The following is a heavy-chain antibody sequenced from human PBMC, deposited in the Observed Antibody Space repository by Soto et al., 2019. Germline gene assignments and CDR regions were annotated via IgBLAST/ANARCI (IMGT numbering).Heavy chain of an antibody. V-gene: IGHV4-30-2*01. CDR1: GGSISSGGYS. D-gene: IGHD5-12*01. CDR3: AAGGGLPRYY. CDR2: IYHSGST. Sequence: QLQLQESGSGLVKPSQTLSLTCAVSGGSISSGGYSWSWIRQPPGKDLEWIGYIYHSGSTYYNPSLKSRVTISVDRSKNQFSLKLISVTAADTAVYYCAAGGGLPRYYWGQGTLVTVSS. J-gene: IGHJ4*02.